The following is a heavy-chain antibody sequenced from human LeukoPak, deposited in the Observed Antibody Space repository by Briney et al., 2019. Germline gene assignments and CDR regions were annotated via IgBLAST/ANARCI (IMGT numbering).Heavy chain of an antibody. J-gene: IGHJ4*02. V-gene: IGHV3-7*01. CDR1: GFTFRNYA. D-gene: IGHD5-12*01. Sequence: PGGSLRLSCAASGFTFRNYAMSWVRQAPGKGLEWVANIKQDGSEKNYVDSVKGRFTISRDNAKNSLDLQMNSLRGEDTAVYYCARAGGYASSWAYWGQGTLVTVSS. CDR3: ARAGGYASSWAY. CDR2: IKQDGSEK.